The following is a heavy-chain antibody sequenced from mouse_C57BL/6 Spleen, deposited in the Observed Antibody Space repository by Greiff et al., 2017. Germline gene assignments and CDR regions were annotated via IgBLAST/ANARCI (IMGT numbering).Heavy chain of an antibody. CDR3: VKGDYYGSSPFAY. J-gene: IGHJ3*01. Sequence: EVKVEESGGGLVQPGASLRLSCAASGFTFTDYYMSWVRQPPGKAPAWLALIRNKANGYTTEYTASVKGRFTISRDNSQNILYLQMNTLRAEDSATYYCVKGDYYGSSPFAYWGQGTLVTVSA. D-gene: IGHD1-1*01. V-gene: IGHV7-4*01. CDR1: GFTFTDYY. CDR2: IRNKANGYTT.